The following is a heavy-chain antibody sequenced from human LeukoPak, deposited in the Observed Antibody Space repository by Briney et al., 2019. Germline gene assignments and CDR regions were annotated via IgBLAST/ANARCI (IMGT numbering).Heavy chain of an antibody. J-gene: IGHJ4*02. D-gene: IGHD2-15*01. CDR1: GGTFSSYA. CDR3: ARSLRYCSGGSCYWLYYFDY. Sequence: SVKVSCKASGGTFSSYAISWVRQAPGQGLEWMGRIIPIFGTANYAQKFQGRGTITTDESTSTAYMELSSLRSEDTAVYYCARSLRYCSGGSCYWLYYFDYWGQGTLVTVSS. CDR2: IIPIFGTA. V-gene: IGHV1-69*05.